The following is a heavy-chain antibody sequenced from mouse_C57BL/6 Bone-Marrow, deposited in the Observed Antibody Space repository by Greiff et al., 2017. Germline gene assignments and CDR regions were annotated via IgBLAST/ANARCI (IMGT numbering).Heavy chain of an antibody. CDR3: ARPIYGSSYGFAY. CDR1: GFSLTSYG. J-gene: IGHJ3*01. CDR2: IWSDGST. D-gene: IGHD1-1*01. Sequence: QVQLKESGPGLVAPSQSLSITCTVSGFSLTSYGVHWVRQPPGKGLEWLVVIWSDGSTTYNSALKSRLSISKDKSKSQVFLKRNSLQTDDTAMYYCARPIYGSSYGFAYWGQGTLVTVSA. V-gene: IGHV2-6*03.